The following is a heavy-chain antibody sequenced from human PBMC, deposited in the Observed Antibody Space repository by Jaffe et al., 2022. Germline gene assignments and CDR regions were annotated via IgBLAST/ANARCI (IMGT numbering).Heavy chain of an antibody. CDR2: TRNKANSYTT. J-gene: IGHJ3*02. V-gene: IGHV3-72*01. CDR3: ARDIAVARSGAFDI. D-gene: IGHD6-19*01. Sequence: EVQLVESGGGLVQPGGSLRLSCAASGFTFSDHYMDWVRQAPGKGLEWVGRTRNKANSYTTEYAASVKGRFTISRDDSKNSLYLQMNSLKTEDTAVYYCARDIAVARSGAFDIWGQGTMVTVSS. CDR1: GFTFSDHY.